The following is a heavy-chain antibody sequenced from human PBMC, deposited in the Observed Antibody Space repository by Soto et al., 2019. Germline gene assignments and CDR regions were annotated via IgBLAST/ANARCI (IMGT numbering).Heavy chain of an antibody. V-gene: IGHV1-3*01. J-gene: IGHJ4*02. CDR3: ARDAEELLVLYYFPY. CDR2: INAANGDT. Sequence: QVQLVQSGADVRKPGASVSLSCKASGYTFTNYALHWVRQAPGQSLEWIGWINAANGDTKYSQKFRDRVTITRDTSANIDYMSLSSLRSDDTAVYYCARDAEELLVLYYFPYWGQGAQVSVSS. D-gene: IGHD1-7*01. CDR1: GYTFTNYA.